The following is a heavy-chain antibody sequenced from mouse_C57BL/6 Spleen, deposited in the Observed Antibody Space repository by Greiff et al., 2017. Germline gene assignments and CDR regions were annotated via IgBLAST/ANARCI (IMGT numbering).Heavy chain of an antibody. CDR3: AKAHYFDY. V-gene: IGHV1-82*01. CDR1: GYAFSSSW. J-gene: IGHJ2*01. Sequence: QVQLQQSGPELVKPGASVKISCKASGYAFSSSWMNWVKQRPGKGLEWIGRIYPGDGDPNYNGKFKGKATLTADKSSSTAYMQLSSLTSEDSAVYFCAKAHYFDYWGQGTTLTVSS. CDR2: IYPGDGDP.